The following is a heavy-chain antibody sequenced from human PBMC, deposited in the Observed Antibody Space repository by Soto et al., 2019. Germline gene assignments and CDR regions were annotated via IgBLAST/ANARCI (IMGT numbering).Heavy chain of an antibody. CDR3: ARVGYYDSSGYDY. Sequence: GGSLRLSCAASGFTVSSNYMSWVRQAPGKGLEWVSVIYSGGSTYYAGSVKGRFTITRQNSKNTLYLQMNSLRAEDTAVYYCARVGYYDSSGYDYWGQGTLVTVSS. V-gene: IGHV3-53*04. CDR2: IYSGGST. J-gene: IGHJ4*02. CDR1: GFTVSSNY. D-gene: IGHD3-22*01.